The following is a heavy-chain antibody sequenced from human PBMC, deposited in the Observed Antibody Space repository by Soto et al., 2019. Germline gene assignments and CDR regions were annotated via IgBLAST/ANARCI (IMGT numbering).Heavy chain of an antibody. CDR3: AREKSNTLDY. Sequence: QVQLVESGGGVVQPGRSLRLSCAASGFTFSNYGMHWVRQAPGKGLAWVAVIWYDGSNKYYADSVKGRFTISRDNSKNTLYLQMDSLKVEETAVYYCAREKSNTLDYWGLGTLVTVSS. V-gene: IGHV3-33*01. CDR2: IWYDGSNK. J-gene: IGHJ4*02. CDR1: GFTFSNYG.